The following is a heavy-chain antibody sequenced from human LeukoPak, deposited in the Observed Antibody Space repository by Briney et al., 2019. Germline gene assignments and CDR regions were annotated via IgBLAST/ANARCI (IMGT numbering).Heavy chain of an antibody. V-gene: IGHV3-48*02. CDR2: ISGSSSLI. CDR1: GFIFSNYG. J-gene: IGHJ5*02. D-gene: IGHD1-14*01. CDR3: ARGSEHLDNWFDP. Sequence: GGSLTLSCAASGFIFSNYGMNWLRQAPGKGLEWMSYISGSSSLIHQADSVKGRFTISRDNAKNLVSLQMSSLRDEDTAVYYCARGSEHLDNWFDPWGQRTLVTVSS.